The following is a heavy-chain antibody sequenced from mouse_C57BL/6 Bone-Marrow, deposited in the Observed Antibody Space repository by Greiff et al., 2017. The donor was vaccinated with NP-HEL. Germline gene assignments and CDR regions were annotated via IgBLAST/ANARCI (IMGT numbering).Heavy chain of an antibody. CDR3: ASGITTVVEGTDWYFDV. CDR2: IYPRSGNT. V-gene: IGHV1-81*01. Sequence: QVQLQQSGAELARPGASVKLSCKASGYTFTSYGISWVKQRTGQGLEWIGEIYPRSGNTYYNEKFKGKATLTADKTSSTAYMELRSLTSEDSAVYVCASGITTVVEGTDWYFDVWGTGTTVTVSS. D-gene: IGHD1-1*01. CDR1: GYTFTSYG. J-gene: IGHJ1*03.